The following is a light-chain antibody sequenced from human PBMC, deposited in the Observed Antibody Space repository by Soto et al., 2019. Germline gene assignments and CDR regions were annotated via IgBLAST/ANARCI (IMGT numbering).Light chain of an antibody. CDR2: EVS. J-gene: IGLJ1*01. Sequence: QSALTQPASVSGSPGQSITISCIGTSSDVGAYNYVSWYQQLPGKAPKLMIYEVSNRPSGISNRFSGSKSGNTASLTISGLQTEDEAYYYCNSRASGTTYVFGTGTKLTVL. V-gene: IGLV2-14*01. CDR3: NSRASGTTYV. CDR1: SSDVGAYNY.